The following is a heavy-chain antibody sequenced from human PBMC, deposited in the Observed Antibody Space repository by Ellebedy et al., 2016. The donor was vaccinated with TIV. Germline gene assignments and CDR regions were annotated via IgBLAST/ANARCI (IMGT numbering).Heavy chain of an antibody. CDR2: IIPIFGTA. D-gene: IGHD2-21*02. CDR3: GVVVTAMQEGYYYYGMDV. Sequence: ASVKVSCKASGGTFSSYAISWVRQAPGQGLEWMGGIIPIFGTANYAQKFQGRVTITADESTSTAYMELSSLRSEDTAVYYCGVVVTAMQEGYYYYGMDVWGQGTTVTVSS. V-gene: IGHV1-69*13. J-gene: IGHJ6*02. CDR1: GGTFSSYA.